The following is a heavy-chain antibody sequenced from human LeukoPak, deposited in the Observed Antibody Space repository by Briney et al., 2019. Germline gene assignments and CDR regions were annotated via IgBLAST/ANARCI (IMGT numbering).Heavy chain of an antibody. CDR2: ISGST. Sequence: QPGGSLRLSCAASGFTFSSYAMSWVRQAPGKGLEWVSGISGSTYYAESVKGRFTISRDTSKNTLFLRMNGLRAEDTAVYFCAKAGYGGYLGGYFDYWGQGTLVTVSS. CDR1: GFTFSSYA. CDR3: AKAGYGGYLGGYFDY. J-gene: IGHJ4*02. V-gene: IGHV3-23*01. D-gene: IGHD5-12*01.